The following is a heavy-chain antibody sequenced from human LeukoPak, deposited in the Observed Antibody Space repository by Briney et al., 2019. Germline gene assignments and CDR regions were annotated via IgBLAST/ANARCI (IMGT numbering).Heavy chain of an antibody. CDR3: ARGSDSSGWYSSFDY. CDR1: GFTFSSYW. J-gene: IGHJ4*02. V-gene: IGHV3-74*01. CDR2: IKSEGSGT. Sequence: PGGSLRLSCAASGFTFSSYWMHWVRQAPGKGLVWVSRIKSEGSGTSYADSVKGRFTISRDNAKNTLYLRMNSLRAEDTAVYYCARGSDSSGWYSSFDYWGQGTLVTVSS. D-gene: IGHD6-19*01.